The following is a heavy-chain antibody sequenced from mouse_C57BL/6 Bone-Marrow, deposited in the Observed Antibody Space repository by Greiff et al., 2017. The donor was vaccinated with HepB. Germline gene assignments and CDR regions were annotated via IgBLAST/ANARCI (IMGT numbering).Heavy chain of an antibody. J-gene: IGHJ3*01. CDR3: TLRQLRLRFAY. CDR2: IDPENGDT. D-gene: IGHD3-2*02. V-gene: IGHV14-4*01. Sequence: EVQLQQSGAELVRPGASVKLSCTASGFNFKDDYMHWVKQRPEQGLEWIGWIDPENGDTEYASKFQGKATITADTSSNTAYLQLSSLTSEDTAVYYCTLRQLRLRFAYWGQGTLVTVSA. CDR1: GFNFKDDY.